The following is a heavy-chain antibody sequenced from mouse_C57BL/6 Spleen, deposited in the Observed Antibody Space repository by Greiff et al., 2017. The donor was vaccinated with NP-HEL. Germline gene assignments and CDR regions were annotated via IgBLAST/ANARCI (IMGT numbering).Heavy chain of an antibody. CDR2: IDPENGDT. J-gene: IGHJ2*01. CDR3: TTGLPVDY. V-gene: IGHV14-4*01. Sequence: EVQLQQSGAELVRPGASVKLSCTASGFNIKDDYMHWVKQRPEQGLEWIGWIDPENGDTEYATKFQGKATITADTSSNTAYLQLSSLTSEDTAVYYCTTGLPVDYWGQGTTLTVSS. CDR1: GFNIKDDY.